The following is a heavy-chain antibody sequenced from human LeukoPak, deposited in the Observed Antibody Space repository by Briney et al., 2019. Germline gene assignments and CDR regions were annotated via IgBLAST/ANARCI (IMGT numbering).Heavy chain of an antibody. CDR2: ISTSDSST. V-gene: IGHV3-23*01. D-gene: IGHD3-22*01. CDR1: GFTFGRSV. CDR3: AKGIWQRNGYGLIDS. J-gene: IGHJ4*02. Sequence: GGSLRLSCAASGFTFGRSVMTWVRQAPGKGLEWVSSISTSDSSTYYADSVKGRFTVSSDNSKNTLYLQMNSLRVDDTAVYYCAKGIWQRNGYGLIDSWGQGTLVTVSS.